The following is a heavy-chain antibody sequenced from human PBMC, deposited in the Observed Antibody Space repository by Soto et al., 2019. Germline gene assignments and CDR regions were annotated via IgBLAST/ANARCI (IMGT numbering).Heavy chain of an antibody. D-gene: IGHD6-6*01. CDR1: GGSIISASYS. CDR3: AREDAARIERWFDA. V-gene: IGHV4-31*11. CDR2: IYSSGST. Sequence: SETLSLTCAVSGGSIISASYSWNWIRHSPGRGLEWIGHIYSSGSTYYNPSLKSRVSISVDTSNNQFSLKLTSVTAADTAVYFCAREDAARIERWFDAWGQGILVTVSS. J-gene: IGHJ5*02.